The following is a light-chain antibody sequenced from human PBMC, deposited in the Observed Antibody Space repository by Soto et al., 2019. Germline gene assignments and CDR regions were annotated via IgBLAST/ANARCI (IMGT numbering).Light chain of an antibody. Sequence: QSALTQPPSASGSPGQSVTISCTGTRSDVGGYHYVSWYQQHPANAPKLIIYEVNRRPSGVPDRFSGSKSGNTASLTVSGLQAEDEAVYYCSSYGGSNNLLFGGGTKVTVL. V-gene: IGLV2-8*01. CDR3: SSYGGSNNLL. J-gene: IGLJ2*01. CDR2: EVN. CDR1: RSDVGGYHY.